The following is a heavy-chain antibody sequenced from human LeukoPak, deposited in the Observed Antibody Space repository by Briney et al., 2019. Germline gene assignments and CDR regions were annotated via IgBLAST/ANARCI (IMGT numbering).Heavy chain of an antibody. J-gene: IGHJ1*01. CDR3: ARGFRSSGWKRYFQN. Sequence: PGGSVTLSCAASAFTVSSNYMMWVRQAPGKGRVGVSDIYSGGRTYYADSVKGRFTISRDNSKNTLYLQMNSLRAEETAVYYCARGFRSSGWKRYFQNWGQGTLVTVSS. CDR1: AFTVSSNY. V-gene: IGHV3-53*01. D-gene: IGHD6-19*01. CDR2: IYSGGRT.